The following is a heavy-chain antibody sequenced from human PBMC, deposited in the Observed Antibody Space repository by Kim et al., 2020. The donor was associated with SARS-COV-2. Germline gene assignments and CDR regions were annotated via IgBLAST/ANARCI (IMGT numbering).Heavy chain of an antibody. J-gene: IGHJ4*02. Sequence: YKPSLESRLTISVDTPKNQFSLKLKSVTAADTAEYYCARHHNNGGPHFDFWGQGSLVTVSS. CDR3: ARHHNNGGPHFDF. V-gene: IGHV4-39*01. D-gene: IGHD2-8*01.